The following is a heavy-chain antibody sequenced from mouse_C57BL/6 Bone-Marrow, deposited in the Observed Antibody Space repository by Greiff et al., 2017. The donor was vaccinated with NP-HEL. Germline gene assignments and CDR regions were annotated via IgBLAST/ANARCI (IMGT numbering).Heavy chain of an antibody. D-gene: IGHD1-1*01. CDR3: ARHPLIYYYGSSYAMDY. V-gene: IGHV1-62-2*01. J-gene: IGHJ4*01. Sequence: VQLQQSGAELVKPGASVKLSCKASGYTFTEYTIHWVKQRPGQGLEWIGWFYPGSGSIKYNEKFKDKATLTADKSSSTVYMELSRLTSEDSAVYFCARHPLIYYYGSSYAMDYWGQGTSVTVSS. CDR1: GYTFTEYT. CDR2: FYPGSGSI.